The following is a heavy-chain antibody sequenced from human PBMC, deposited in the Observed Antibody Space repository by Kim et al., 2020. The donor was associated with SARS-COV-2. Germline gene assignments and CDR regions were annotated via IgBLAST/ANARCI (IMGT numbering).Heavy chain of an antibody. V-gene: IGHV4-59*01. Sequence: SETLSLTCTVSGGSITSNHWNWIRQPPGKGLEWIGNIYYGGSANYNPSLRSRVTISLDTSKNQYSLKLTSVTAADTAIYYCARTRGLGFWGRGTLVTVSS. CDR2: IYYGGSA. J-gene: IGHJ2*01. D-gene: IGHD3-22*01. CDR3: ARTRGLGF. CDR1: GGSITSNH.